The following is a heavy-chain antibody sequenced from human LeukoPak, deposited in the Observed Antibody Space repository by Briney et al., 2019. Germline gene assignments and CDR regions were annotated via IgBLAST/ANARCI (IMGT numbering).Heavy chain of an antibody. CDR1: GFTVSSNE. CDR2: IYSGGST. J-gene: IGHJ4*02. V-gene: IGHV3-53*01. D-gene: IGHD4/OR15-4a*01. Sequence: GGSLRLSCAASGFTVSSNEMSWVRQAPGKGLEWVSIIYSGGSTFYADSVKGRFTISRDNSKNTLYLQMNSLRAEDTAVYYCARRAGAYSHPYDYWGQGTLVTVSS. CDR3: ARRAGAYSHPYDY.